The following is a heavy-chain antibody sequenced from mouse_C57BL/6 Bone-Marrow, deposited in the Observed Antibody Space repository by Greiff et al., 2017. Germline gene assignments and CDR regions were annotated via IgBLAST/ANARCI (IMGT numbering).Heavy chain of an antibody. V-gene: IGHV1-81*01. Sequence: VQLQQSGAELARPGASVKLSCKASGYTFTSYGISWVKQRPGQGLEWIGKIYPRSGNTYYNEKFKGKATLTADKSSSTAYMELRSLTSEDAAVYFGAGGYFDVWGTGTAVTVSS. CDR3: AGGYFDV. CDR1: GYTFTSYG. J-gene: IGHJ1*03. CDR2: IYPRSGNT.